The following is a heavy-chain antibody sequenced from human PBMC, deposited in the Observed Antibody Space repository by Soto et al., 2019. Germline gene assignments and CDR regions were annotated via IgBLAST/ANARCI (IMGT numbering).Heavy chain of an antibody. J-gene: IGHJ5*02. Sequence: GGSLRLSCAASGFTFSSYWMHWVRQAPGKGLVWVSRINSDGSSTSYADSVKGRFTISRDNAKNTLYLQMNSLRAEDTAVYYCARVPTETYYYDSSGYYYNWFDPWGQGT. CDR2: INSDGSST. CDR1: GFTFSSYW. D-gene: IGHD3-22*01. V-gene: IGHV3-74*01. CDR3: ARVPTETYYYDSSGYYYNWFDP.